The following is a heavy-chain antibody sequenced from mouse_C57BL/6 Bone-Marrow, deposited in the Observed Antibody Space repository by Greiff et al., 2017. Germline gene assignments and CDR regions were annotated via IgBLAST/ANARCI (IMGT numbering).Heavy chain of an antibody. D-gene: IGHD2-3*01. J-gene: IGHJ4*01. CDR1: GYTFTDYY. CDR3: AGDDGYPYAMDY. CDR2: INPNNGGT. Sequence: VQLQQSGPELVKPGASVKISCKASGYTFTDYYMNWVKQSHGKSLEWIGDINPNNGGTSYNQKFKGKATLTVDKSSSTAYMELRSLTSEDSAVYYCAGDDGYPYAMDYWGQGTSVTVSS. V-gene: IGHV1-26*01.